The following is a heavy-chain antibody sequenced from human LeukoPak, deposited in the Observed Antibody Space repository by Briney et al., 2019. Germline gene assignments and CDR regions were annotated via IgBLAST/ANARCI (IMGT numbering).Heavy chain of an antibody. J-gene: IGHJ6*03. CDR1: GYTFTGYY. D-gene: IGHD3-3*01. V-gene: IGHV1-2*02. CDR3: ARAPNHDFWSGSPSFYYMDV. Sequence: ASVKVSCKASGYTFTGYYMHWVRQAPGQGLEWMGWINPNSGGTNYAQKFQGRVTMTRDTSISTAYMELSRLRSDDTAVYYCARAPNHDFWSGSPSFYYMDVWGIGTTVTVSS. CDR2: INPNSGGT.